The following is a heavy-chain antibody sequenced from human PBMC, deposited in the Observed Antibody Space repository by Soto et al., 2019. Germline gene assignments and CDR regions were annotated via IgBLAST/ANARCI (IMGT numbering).Heavy chain of an antibody. CDR3: ARHLADHYGSGSADATDV. CDR1: GYSFINYW. Sequence: PGESLKISCKGYGYSFINYWIGWVRQMPGTGLEWMGTIFPGDSDTGYSPSFQGQVTMSVDKSISTAYLQWSSLKASDSAIYYCARHLADHYGSGSADATDVWGQGTAVTVSS. CDR2: IFPGDSDT. V-gene: IGHV5-51*01. D-gene: IGHD3-10*01. J-gene: IGHJ6*02.